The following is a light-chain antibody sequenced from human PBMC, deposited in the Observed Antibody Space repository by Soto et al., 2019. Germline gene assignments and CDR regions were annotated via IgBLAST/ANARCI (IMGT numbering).Light chain of an antibody. V-gene: IGLV2-14*01. CDR1: SGDIGSYNR. Sequence: QSALTQPAFVSGSPGQSITISCTGTSGDIGSYNRVSWYQQHPGKAPKLIIYEVTDRPSGVSNRFSGSKSGNTPSLTISGLQAEDEAEYSCSSYTHINSRACVFGTGSKVTVL. J-gene: IGLJ1*01. CDR3: SSYTHINSRACV. CDR2: EVT.